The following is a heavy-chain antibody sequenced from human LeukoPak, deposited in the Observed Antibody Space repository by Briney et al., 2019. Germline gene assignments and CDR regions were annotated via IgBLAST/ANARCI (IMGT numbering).Heavy chain of an antibody. CDR2: ISSDGSNI. CDR1: GFTFSSYE. CDR3: AGGFLGCYDY. V-gene: IGHV3-48*03. Sequence: GGSLRLSCAASGFTFSSYEMHWVRQAPGKGLEWVAVISSDGSNIYYADSVKGRFTISRDNAKNSLYLQMNSLRAEDTAVYYCAGGFLGCYDYWGQGTMVTVSS. D-gene: IGHD2-8*01. J-gene: IGHJ4*02.